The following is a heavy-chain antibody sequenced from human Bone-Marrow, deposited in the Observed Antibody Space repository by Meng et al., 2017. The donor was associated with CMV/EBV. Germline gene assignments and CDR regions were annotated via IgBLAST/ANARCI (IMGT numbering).Heavy chain of an antibody. Sequence: GESLKISCAASGFTFSSHTMTWVRQAPGKGLEWVSTISGSGGTSYHADSVKGRFTISRDNSKNTLYLQMNSLRAEDTAVYYCAKVRSSSVFDYWGQGTLVTVSS. V-gene: IGHV3-23*01. CDR3: AKVRSSSVFDY. D-gene: IGHD6-6*01. J-gene: IGHJ4*02. CDR1: GFTFSSHT. CDR2: ISGSGGTS.